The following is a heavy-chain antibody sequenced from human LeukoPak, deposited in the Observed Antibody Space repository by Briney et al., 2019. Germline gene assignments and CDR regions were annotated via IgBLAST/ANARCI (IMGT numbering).Heavy chain of an antibody. CDR2: IYYSGST. J-gene: IGHJ6*02. V-gene: IGHV4-39*01. CDR3: ARRGLKWVDYYYYYGMDV. D-gene: IGHD2-15*01. CDR1: GGSISSSSYY. Sequence: SETLSLTCTVSGGSISSSSYYWGWIRQPPGKGLEWIGSIYYSGSTYYNPSLKSRVTISVDTSKNQFSLKLSSVTAADTAVYYCARRGLKWVDYYYYYGMDVWGQGTTVTVSS.